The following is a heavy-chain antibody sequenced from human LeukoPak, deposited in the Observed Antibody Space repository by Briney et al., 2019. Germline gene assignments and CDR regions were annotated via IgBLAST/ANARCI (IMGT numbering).Heavy chain of an antibody. CDR2: IKQDGSEK. CDR1: GFTFSNYW. Sequence: PGGSLRLSCAASGFTFSNYWMTWVRQAPGKGLEWVANIKQDGSEKYYVDSVKGRFTISRDNAKTSLYLQMNSLRAEDTAVYYCARGGPYSGSYFWGQGTMVTVSS. V-gene: IGHV3-7*01. J-gene: IGHJ3*01. CDR3: ARGGPYSGSYF. D-gene: IGHD1-26*01.